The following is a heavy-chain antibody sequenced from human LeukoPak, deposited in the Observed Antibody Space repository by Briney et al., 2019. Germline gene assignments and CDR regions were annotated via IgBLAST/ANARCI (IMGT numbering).Heavy chain of an antibody. Sequence: TLSLTCTVSGGSISSGGYYWSWIRQHPGKGLEWIGYIYYSGSTYYNPSLKSRVTISVDTSKNQFSLKLSSVTAADTAVYYCARVLVTMVRGVWWSDPWGQGTLVTVSS. CDR1: GGSISSGGYY. J-gene: IGHJ5*02. CDR2: IYYSGST. D-gene: IGHD3-10*01. V-gene: IGHV4-31*03. CDR3: ARVLVTMVRGVWWSDP.